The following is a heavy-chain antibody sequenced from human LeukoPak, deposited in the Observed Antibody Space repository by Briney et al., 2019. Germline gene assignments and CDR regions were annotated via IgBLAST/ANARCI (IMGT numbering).Heavy chain of an antibody. CDR2: IYTDGNI. D-gene: IGHD3-10*01. CDR3: AKGKFGDPLNY. J-gene: IGHJ4*02. CDR1: GFTVSGNY. V-gene: IGHV3-53*01. Sequence: PGGSLRLSCTASGFTVSGNYMNWVRQAPGKGLEWVSVIYTDGNIYYADSVRGRFTISEDNSKNTVDLLMNSVRAEDTALYFCAKGKFGDPLNYWGQGTLVTVSS.